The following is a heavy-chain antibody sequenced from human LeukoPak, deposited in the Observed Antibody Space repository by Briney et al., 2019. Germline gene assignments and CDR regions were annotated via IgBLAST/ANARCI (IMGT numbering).Heavy chain of an antibody. Sequence: GGSLRLSCAASGFIFDDYAMHWVRQAPGKGLEWVSGISWNSGTIGYADSVKGRFTISRDNAKNSLYLQMNSLRAEDTALYYCAKSSGYYYGDYSWGQGTLVTVSS. V-gene: IGHV3-9*01. CDR2: ISWNSGTI. J-gene: IGHJ4*02. D-gene: IGHD3-22*01. CDR3: AKSSGYYYGDYS. CDR1: GFIFDDYA.